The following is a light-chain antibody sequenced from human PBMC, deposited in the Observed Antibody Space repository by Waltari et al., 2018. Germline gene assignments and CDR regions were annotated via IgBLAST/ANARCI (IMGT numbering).Light chain of an antibody. CDR2: GNS. CDR1: SSNIGTGYD. V-gene: IGLV1-40*01. Sequence: QSVLTQPPSVSGAPGQRVTISCTGSSSNIGTGYDVHWYQQLPGTAPKPLIYGNSNRPSGVPDRFSGSKSGTSASLAITGVQAEDEADYYCQSYDSSLSGSVFGGGTKLTIL. J-gene: IGLJ2*01. CDR3: QSYDSSLSGSV.